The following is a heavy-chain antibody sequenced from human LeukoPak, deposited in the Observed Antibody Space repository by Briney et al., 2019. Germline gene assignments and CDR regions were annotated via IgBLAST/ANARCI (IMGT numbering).Heavy chain of an antibody. Sequence: PGGSLRLSCAASGFSLSSYSMNWVRQAPGKGLEWLSYISISSSTIYYADSVKGRFTISRDNAKDSLYLQMNSLRDEDTAVYYCARDLRRNMDVWGKGTTVTVSS. V-gene: IGHV3-48*02. J-gene: IGHJ6*03. CDR1: GFSLSSYS. CDR2: ISISSSTI. CDR3: ARDLRRNMDV.